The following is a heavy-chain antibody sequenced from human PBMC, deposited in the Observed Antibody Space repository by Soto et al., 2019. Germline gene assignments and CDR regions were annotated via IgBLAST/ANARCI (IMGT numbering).Heavy chain of an antibody. D-gene: IGHD2-15*01. CDR1: GGSISSGGYY. CDR2: IYYSGST. V-gene: IGHV4-31*03. J-gene: IGHJ5*02. Sequence: SETLSLTCTVSGGSISSGGYYWSWIRQHPGKGLEWIGYIYYSGSTYYNPSLKSRVTISVDTSKNQFSLKLSSVTAADTAVYYCARDPEDFTFDPWGQGTLVTVSS. CDR3: ARDPEDFTFDP.